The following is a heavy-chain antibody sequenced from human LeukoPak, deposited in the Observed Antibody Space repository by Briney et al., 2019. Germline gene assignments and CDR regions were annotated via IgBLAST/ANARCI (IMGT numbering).Heavy chain of an antibody. CDR2: ISYDGRNK. CDR3: TRDGQRTGENMDY. CDR1: GFTFSTYH. V-gene: IGHV3-30*03. D-gene: IGHD6-25*01. J-gene: IGHJ4*02. Sequence: PGGSLRLSCAASGFTFSTYHMHWVHQAPGKGLEWVAVISYDGRNKYYADSVKGRLTISRDISKNTLYLQMNSLRFEDTAVYYCTRDGQRTGENMDYWGQGTLVTVSS.